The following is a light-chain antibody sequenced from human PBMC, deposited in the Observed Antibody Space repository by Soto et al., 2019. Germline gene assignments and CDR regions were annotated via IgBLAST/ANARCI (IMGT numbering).Light chain of an antibody. V-gene: IGLV1-44*01. Sequence: QSVLTQPPSASGTPGQRVTISCSGSTSNIGSNTVNWYQQLPGTAPKLLIYSNNQRPSGVPDRFSGSKSGTSASLAISGLQSEDEADYYCAAWDDSLSGSVLXSGTKATVL. CDR3: AAWDDSLSGSV. J-gene: IGLJ1*01. CDR2: SNN. CDR1: TSNIGSNT.